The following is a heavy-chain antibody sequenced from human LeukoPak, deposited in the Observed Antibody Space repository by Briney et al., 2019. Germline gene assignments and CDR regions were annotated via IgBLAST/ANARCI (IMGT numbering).Heavy chain of an antibody. Sequence: GRSLRLSCAASGFTFDDYAMHWVRQAPGKGLEWVSGISWNGGSIGYADSVKGRFTISRDNSKNTLYLQMNSLRAGDTAVYYCAKDPNGDYIGAFDFWGQGTMVAVSS. D-gene: IGHD4-17*01. CDR2: ISWNGGSI. CDR1: GFTFDDYA. CDR3: AKDPNGDYIGAFDF. J-gene: IGHJ3*01. V-gene: IGHV3-9*01.